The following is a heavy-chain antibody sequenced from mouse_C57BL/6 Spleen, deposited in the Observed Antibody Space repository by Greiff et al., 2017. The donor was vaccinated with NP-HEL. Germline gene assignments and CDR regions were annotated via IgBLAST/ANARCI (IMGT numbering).Heavy chain of an antibody. J-gene: IGHJ2*01. CDR2: INPSNGGT. V-gene: IGHV1-53*01. CDR1: GYTFTSYW. Sequence: VQLQQPGTELVKPGASVKLSCQASGYTFTSYWMHWVKQRPGQGLEWIGNINPSNGGTNYNEKFKSKATLTVDKSSSTAYMQLSSLTSEDSAVYYCARRVTTGGYYFDYWGQGTTLTVSS. D-gene: IGHD1-1*01. CDR3: ARRVTTGGYYFDY.